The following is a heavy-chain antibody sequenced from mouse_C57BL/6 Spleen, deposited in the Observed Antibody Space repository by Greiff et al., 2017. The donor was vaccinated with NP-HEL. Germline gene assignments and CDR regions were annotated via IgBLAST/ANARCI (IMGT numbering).Heavy chain of an antibody. CDR1: GFNIKDYY. CDR3: IYYDYDLYAMDY. D-gene: IGHD2-4*01. J-gene: IGHJ4*01. Sequence: EVQLQQSGAELVRPGASVKLSCTASGFNIKDYYMHWVKQRPEQGLEWIGRIDPEDGDTEYAPKFQGKATMTADTSSNTAYLQLSSLTSEDTAVYYGIYYDYDLYAMDYWGQGTSVTVSS. CDR2: IDPEDGDT. V-gene: IGHV14-1*01.